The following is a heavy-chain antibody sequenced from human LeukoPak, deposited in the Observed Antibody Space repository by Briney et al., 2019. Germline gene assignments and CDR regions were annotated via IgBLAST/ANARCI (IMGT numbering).Heavy chain of an antibody. CDR1: GFTFSSYA. Sequence: GGSLRLSCAASGFTFSSYAMSWVRQAPGKGLEWVSAISGSGGSTYYADSVKGRFTISGDNSKNTLYLQMNSLRAEDTAVYYCAKGFTMVRGVINDAFDIWGQGTMVTVSS. V-gene: IGHV3-23*01. CDR2: ISGSGGST. J-gene: IGHJ3*02. CDR3: AKGFTMVRGVINDAFDI. D-gene: IGHD3-10*01.